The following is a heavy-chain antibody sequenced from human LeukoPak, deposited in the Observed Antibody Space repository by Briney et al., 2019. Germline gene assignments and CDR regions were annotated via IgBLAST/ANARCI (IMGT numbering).Heavy chain of an antibody. J-gene: IGHJ4*02. V-gene: IGHV3-23*01. Sequence: GGSLRLSCAASKFTFSSYWMSWVRQAPGKGLEWVSGISGRGDSTVYADSVKGRFTISRDNSKNTLYLQMNSLRAEDTAIYYCAKDVRGTYAPDYWGQGTLVTVSS. CDR1: KFTFSSYW. CDR3: AKDVRGTYAPDY. CDR2: ISGRGDST. D-gene: IGHD2-2*01.